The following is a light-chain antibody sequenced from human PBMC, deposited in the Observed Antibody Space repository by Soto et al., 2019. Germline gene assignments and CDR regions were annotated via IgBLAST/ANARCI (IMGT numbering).Light chain of an antibody. V-gene: IGKV1-5*01. J-gene: IGKJ1*01. Sequence: DIQMTQSPSTLSASVGDRVTITCRASQSISSWLAWYQQKPGKAPKLLIYDASSLESGVPSRFSGSGSGTEFTLTISSLQPDDFPTYYCQQYNSYSRPFGQGTKV. CDR1: QSISSW. CDR2: DAS. CDR3: QQYNSYSRP.